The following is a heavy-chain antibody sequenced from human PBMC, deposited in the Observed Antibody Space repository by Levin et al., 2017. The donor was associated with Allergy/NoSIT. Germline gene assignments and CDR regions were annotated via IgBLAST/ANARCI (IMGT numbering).Heavy chain of an antibody. D-gene: IGHD5-12*01. V-gene: IGHV3-33*01. J-gene: IGHJ6*03. CDR3: ARVLRFYYYYYMDV. CDR2: IWDDGYKK. Sequence: GESLKISCAASGFTFSSYGMHWVRQAPGKGLEWVAVIWDDGYKKYYADSVKGRFTISRDNSKNTLYLQMNSLRAEDTAVYYCARVLRFYYYYYMDVWGKATTVTVS. CDR1: GFTFSSYG.